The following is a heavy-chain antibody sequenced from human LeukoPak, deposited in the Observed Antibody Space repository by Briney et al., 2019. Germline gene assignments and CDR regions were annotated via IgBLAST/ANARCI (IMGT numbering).Heavy chain of an antibody. CDR3: ARSDDFWSGYTYYMDV. J-gene: IGHJ6*03. Sequence: SETLSLTCTVSGGSISSYYWSWIRQHPGKGLEWIGYIYYSGNTYYNPSLKSRVTISVDTSKTQFSLTLSSVTAADTAVYYCARSDDFWSGYTYYMDVWGKGTTVTVSS. CDR1: GGSISSYY. V-gene: IGHV4-59*01. CDR2: IYYSGNT. D-gene: IGHD3-3*01.